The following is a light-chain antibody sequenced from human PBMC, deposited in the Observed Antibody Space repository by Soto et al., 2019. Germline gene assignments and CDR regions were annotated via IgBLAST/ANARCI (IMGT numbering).Light chain of an antibody. CDR2: YDS. Sequence: SYELTQPPSVSVAPGRTAKLTCGGNNIGSKSVHWYQQKPGQAPVLVIYYDSDRPSGIPERFSGSNSGNTATLTISRVEAGDEADYYCQVRDSTSDHVVFGGGTKLTVL. CDR1: NIGSKS. V-gene: IGLV3-21*04. CDR3: QVRDSTSDHVV. J-gene: IGLJ2*01.